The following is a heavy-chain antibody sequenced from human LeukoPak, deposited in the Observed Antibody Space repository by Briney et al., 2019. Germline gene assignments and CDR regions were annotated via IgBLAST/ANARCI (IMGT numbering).Heavy chain of an antibody. J-gene: IGHJ6*02. Sequence: GGSLRLSCAASGFIFSSYWVNWARQAPGKGLEWVASINHNGNVNYYVDSVEGRFTISRDNAKNSLYLQMSNLRAEDTAVYFCARGGGLDVWGQGATVTVSS. CDR3: ARGGGLDV. CDR1: GFIFSSYW. CDR2: INHNGNVN. D-gene: IGHD3-16*01. V-gene: IGHV3-7*03.